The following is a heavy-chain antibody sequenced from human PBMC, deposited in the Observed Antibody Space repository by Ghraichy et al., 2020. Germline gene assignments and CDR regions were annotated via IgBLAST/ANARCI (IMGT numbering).Heavy chain of an antibody. CDR3: GRGPQGGYFDY. V-gene: IGHV4-4*02. CDR2: IYHSGST. J-gene: IGHJ4*02. Sequence: SETLSLTCAVSGGSISGSNWWSWVRRPPGKGLEWIGEIYHSGSTNYNPSLKSRVTISVDKSKNQFSLMLSSVTAADTALYYWGRGPQGGYFDYWGQGTLVNVSS. CDR1: GGSISGSNW. D-gene: IGHD2-15*01.